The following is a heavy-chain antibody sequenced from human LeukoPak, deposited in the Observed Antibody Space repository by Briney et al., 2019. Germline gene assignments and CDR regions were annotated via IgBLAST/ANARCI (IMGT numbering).Heavy chain of an antibody. CDR1: GGSISSGGYS. CDR2: IYHSGST. D-gene: IGHD5-18*01. CDR3: ASVDTAMVGFDY. Sequence: SETLSLTCAVSGGSISSGGYSWSWIRQPPGKGLEWIGYIYHSGSTYYNPSLKSRVTISVDRSKNQFSLKLSSVTAADTAVYYCASVDTAMVGFDYWGQGTLVTVSS. J-gene: IGHJ4*02. V-gene: IGHV4-30-2*01.